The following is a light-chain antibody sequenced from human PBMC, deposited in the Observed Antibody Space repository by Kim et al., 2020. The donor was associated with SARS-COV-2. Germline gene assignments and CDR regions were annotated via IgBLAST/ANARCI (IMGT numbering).Light chain of an antibody. CDR3: QQYNSWLIT. V-gene: IGKV3-15*01. CDR2: DAS. J-gene: IGKJ5*01. CDR1: QSVISN. Sequence: EIVMTQSPAPLPVSPGERATLSCRASQSVISNFAWYQQKPGQAPRLLIYDASTRATGIPARFSGSGSGTEFTLTISSLQSEDFAVYYCQQYNSWLITFGQGTRLEIK.